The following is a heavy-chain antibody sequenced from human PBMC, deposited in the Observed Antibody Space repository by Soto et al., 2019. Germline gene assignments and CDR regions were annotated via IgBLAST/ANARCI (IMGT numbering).Heavy chain of an antibody. J-gene: IGHJ4*02. Sequence: EVQLLESGGGLVQPGGSLRLSCAASGFTFRTYAMSWVRQAPGKGLEWVSGISGSSGSTYYADSVKGRFTISRDNSKNTLFLQMNSLRAEDTAMYYCAKDRQSSPAPRGGCDYWGQGTLVTVSS. CDR1: GFTFRTYA. V-gene: IGHV3-23*01. D-gene: IGHD2-2*01. CDR2: ISGSSGST. CDR3: AKDRQSSPAPRGGCDY.